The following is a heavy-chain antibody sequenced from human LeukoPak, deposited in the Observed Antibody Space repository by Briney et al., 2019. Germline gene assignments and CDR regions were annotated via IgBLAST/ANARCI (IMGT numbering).Heavy chain of an antibody. D-gene: IGHD2-2*01. CDR1: GYTFTSYG. Sequence: GASVKVSCKASGYTFTSYGISWVRQAPGQGLEWMGWISAYNGNTNYAQKLQGRVTMTTDTSTSTAYMELRSLRSDDTAVYYCARDDSVVVPAARFTTPRYYYYYGMDVWGQGTTVTVSS. CDR2: ISAYNGNT. J-gene: IGHJ6*02. CDR3: ARDDSVVVPAARFTTPRYYYYYGMDV. V-gene: IGHV1-18*01.